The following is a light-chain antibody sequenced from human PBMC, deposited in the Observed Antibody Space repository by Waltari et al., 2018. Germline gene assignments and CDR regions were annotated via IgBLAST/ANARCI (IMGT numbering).Light chain of an antibody. CDR1: TLAIGSYNY. V-gene: IGLV2-14*03. CDR3: SSYTGSSALVV. Sequence: QSALTQPASVSGSPGQSITISCSGSTLAIGSYNYVSWYQQHPGKAPKLIIFDVNRRPSGVSNRFSGSKSGLTASLTISGLQAEDEAEYYCSSYTGSSALVVFGGGTKLSVL. CDR2: DVN. J-gene: IGLJ2*01.